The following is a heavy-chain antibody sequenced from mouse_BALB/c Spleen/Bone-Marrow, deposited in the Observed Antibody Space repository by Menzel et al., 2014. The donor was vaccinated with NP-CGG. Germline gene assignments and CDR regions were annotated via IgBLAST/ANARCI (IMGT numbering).Heavy chain of an antibody. Sequence: EVQLVESGGGLVKLGGTLKLSCAASGFTFSSYYMSWVRQTPEKKLELVAAIHSNDGGTYYPDTVKGRFTISRDNAKNTLYLQTSSLRSEDTALYYCARRGFATAEGVGAMDYWGQGTSVTVSS. CDR1: GFTFSSYY. CDR2: IHSNDGGT. J-gene: IGHJ4*01. CDR3: ARRGFATAEGVGAMDY. V-gene: IGHV5-6-2*01. D-gene: IGHD1-2*01.